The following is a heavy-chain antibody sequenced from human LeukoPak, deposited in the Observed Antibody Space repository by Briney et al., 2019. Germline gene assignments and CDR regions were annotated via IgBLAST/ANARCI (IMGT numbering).Heavy chain of an antibody. V-gene: IGHV4-30-4*01. CDR1: GGSISSGDYY. J-gene: IGHJ5*02. Sequence: PSQTLSLTCTVSGGSISSGDYYWSWIRQPPGKGLEWIGYIYYSGSTYYNPSLKSRVTISVDTSKNQFPLKLSSVTAADTAVYYCARSEEANWFDPWGQGTLVTVSS. CDR2: IYYSGST. CDR3: ARSEEANWFDP. D-gene: IGHD3-3*01.